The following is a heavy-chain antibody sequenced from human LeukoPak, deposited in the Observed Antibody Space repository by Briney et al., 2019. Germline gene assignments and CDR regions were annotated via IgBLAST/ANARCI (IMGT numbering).Heavy chain of an antibody. CDR3: ARANSYYYDSSGYFRRSVWFDP. D-gene: IGHD3-22*01. Sequence: SETLSLTCAVYGGSFRGYYWSWIRQPPGKGLEWIGEINHSGSTNYNPSLKSRVTISVDTSKNQFSLKLSSVTAADTAVYYCARANSYYYDSSGYFRRSVWFDPWGQGTLVTVSS. CDR2: INHSGST. J-gene: IGHJ5*02. V-gene: IGHV4-34*01. CDR1: GGSFRGYY.